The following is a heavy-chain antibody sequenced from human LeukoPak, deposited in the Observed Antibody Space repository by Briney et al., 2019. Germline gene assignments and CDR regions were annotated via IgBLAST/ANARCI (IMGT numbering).Heavy chain of an antibody. Sequence: GASVKVSCKTSGYTFTSYAMNWVRQAPGQGLEWMGWINTNTGNPSYAQGFTGRFVFSLDTSVSTAYLQISSLKAEDTAVYYCARDGGPGQGTYTTWGAFDIWGQGTMITVSS. CDR3: ARDGGPGQGTYTTWGAFDI. D-gene: IGHD1-7*01. V-gene: IGHV7-4-1*02. CDR1: GYTFTSYA. J-gene: IGHJ3*02. CDR2: INTNTGNP.